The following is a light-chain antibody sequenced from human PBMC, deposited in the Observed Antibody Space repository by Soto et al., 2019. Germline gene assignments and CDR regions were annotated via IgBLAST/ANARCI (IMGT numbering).Light chain of an antibody. J-gene: IGKJ1*01. CDR1: QSISSY. Sequence: DIQMTQSPSSLSASVGDRVTITCRASQSISSYLNWYQQKPGEAPKLLIYAASSLQSGVPSRFSGSGSGTDFTLTISSLQPEDVATYFCQQSYSTPRTFGQGTKVDIK. V-gene: IGKV1-39*01. CDR3: QQSYSTPRT. CDR2: AAS.